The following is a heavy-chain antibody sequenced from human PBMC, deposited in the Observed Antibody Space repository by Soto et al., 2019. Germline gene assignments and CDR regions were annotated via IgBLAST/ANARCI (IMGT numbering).Heavy chain of an antibody. J-gene: IGHJ6*02. D-gene: IGHD3-3*01. CDR1: GFSLTTRGVG. V-gene: IGHV2-5*02. CDR3: AHIKGGLLVVAYYHIGMDG. Sequence: QITLKESGPTLVRPTQTLTLTCSFSGFSLTTRGVGVSWIRQPPGKALEWLALIYWDNDKRYSPSLKDRLTSTKETSKYQAVLTVTDVDPVDTATYAGAHIKGGLLVVAYYHIGMDGCGPRTTSTVSS. CDR2: IYWDNDK.